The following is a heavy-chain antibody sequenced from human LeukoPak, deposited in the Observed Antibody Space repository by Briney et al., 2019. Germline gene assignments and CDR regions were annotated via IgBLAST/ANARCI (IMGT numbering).Heavy chain of an antibody. D-gene: IGHD3-22*01. Sequence: ASVKVSCKASGYTFTSYHMHWVRQDPGQGLEWMVIIDPSVGSTSYARKFQGRVAMTRDTSTSTVYMELSSLRSEDTAVYYCARERYDSSGDYYFAYWGQGTLVTVSS. CDR3: ARERYDSSGDYYFAY. CDR1: GYTFTSYH. V-gene: IGHV1-46*01. CDR2: IDPSVGST. J-gene: IGHJ4*02.